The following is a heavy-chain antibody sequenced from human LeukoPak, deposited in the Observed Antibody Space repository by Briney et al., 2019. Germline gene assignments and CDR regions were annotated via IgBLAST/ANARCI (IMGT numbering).Heavy chain of an antibody. CDR3: ARPRITMVRGAMGYFDY. J-gene: IGHJ4*02. CDR2: IYYSGST. Sequence: SETLSLTCTVSGGSISSSSYYWGWIRQPPGKGLAWIGSIYYSGSTYYNPSLKSRVTISVDTSKNQFSLKLSSVTAADTAVYYCARPRITMVRGAMGYFDYWGQGTLVTVSS. D-gene: IGHD3-10*01. V-gene: IGHV4-39*01. CDR1: GGSISSSSYY.